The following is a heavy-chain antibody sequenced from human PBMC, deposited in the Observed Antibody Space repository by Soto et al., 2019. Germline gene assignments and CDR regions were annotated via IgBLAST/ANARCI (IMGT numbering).Heavy chain of an antibody. CDR1: GFTLSNYA. V-gene: IGHV3-30*04. J-gene: IGHJ4*02. CDR2: ISNDGSNK. D-gene: IGHD3-22*01. Sequence: QVQLVESGGGVVQPGRFLKLSCVASGFTLSNYALHWVRQAPGKGPEWMAFISNDGSNKLYADSVKGRFTISRDNSKNTLYLEMNSLRPEDTAVFYCARAGGGYLDYWGQGTLVTVSS. CDR3: ARAGGGYLDY.